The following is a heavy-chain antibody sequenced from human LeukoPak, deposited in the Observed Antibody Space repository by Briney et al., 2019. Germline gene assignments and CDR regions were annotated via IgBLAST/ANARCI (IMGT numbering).Heavy chain of an antibody. CDR2: IDPNVDDR. D-gene: IGHD6-19*01. CDR3: ARDAAVVGQGSEY. V-gene: IGHV1-2*06. Sequence: GASVKVSCKAYTYTFSGYWIHWVRQAPGQGLEWMGRIDPNVDDRKYAQKFQGRVTMTRDTSTNTAYMELNSLRSDDTAMYYCARDAAVVGQGSEYWGQGTLVTVSS. J-gene: IGHJ4*02. CDR1: TYTFSGYW.